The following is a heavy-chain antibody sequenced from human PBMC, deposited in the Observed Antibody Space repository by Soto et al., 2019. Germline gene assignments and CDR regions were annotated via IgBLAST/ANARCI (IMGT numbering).Heavy chain of an antibody. V-gene: IGHV3-30*18. D-gene: IGHD3-9*01. CDR2: ISYDGSNK. CDR1: GFTFSSYG. J-gene: IGHJ4*02. CDR3: AKGILTGPYYFDY. Sequence: GGSLRLSCAASGFTFSSYGLHWVRLAPGKGLEWVAVISYDGSNKYYAHSVKGRFTISRDNSKNTLYLQMNSLRAEDTAVYYCAKGILTGPYYFDYWGQGTLVTVSS.